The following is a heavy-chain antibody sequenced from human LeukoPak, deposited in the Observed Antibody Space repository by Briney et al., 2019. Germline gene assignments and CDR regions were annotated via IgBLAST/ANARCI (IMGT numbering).Heavy chain of an antibody. CDR3: ARHLGGWYADY. Sequence: GESLKISCKGSGYSFTNYWIGWVRQMPGKGLEWMGIIYPDDSDTRYSPSFQGQVTISADKSISTAYLQWDSLKVSDTAIYYCARHLGGWYADYWGQGTLVTVSS. V-gene: IGHV5-51*01. J-gene: IGHJ4*02. CDR2: IYPDDSDT. D-gene: IGHD6-19*01. CDR1: GYSFTNYW.